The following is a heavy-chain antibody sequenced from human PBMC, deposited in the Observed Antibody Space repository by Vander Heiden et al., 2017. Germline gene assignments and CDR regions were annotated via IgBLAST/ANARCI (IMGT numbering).Heavy chain of an antibody. V-gene: IGHV3-30*18. CDR3: AKDPYGDYDY. D-gene: IGHD4-17*01. Sequence: QLQLLVSGGVVVQPGRPLRLSCPASRFTFSTYGMHWVRQAPGKGVEWVAVISYDGSNKYYADSVKGRFTISRDNSKNTLYLQMNSLRAEDTAVYYCAKDPYGDYDYWGQGTLVTVSS. CDR2: ISYDGSNK. J-gene: IGHJ4*02. CDR1: RFTFSTYG.